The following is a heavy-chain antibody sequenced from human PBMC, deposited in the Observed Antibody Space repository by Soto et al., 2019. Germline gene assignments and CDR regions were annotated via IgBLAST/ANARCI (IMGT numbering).Heavy chain of an antibody. CDR2: IYHSGST. CDR1: GYSISSGYY. CDR3: ARDLGVVGATTKWIWSYWFDP. Sequence: SETLSLTCAVSGYSISSGYYWGWIRQPPGKGLEWIGGIYHSGSTYYNPSLKSRVTISVDTSKNQFSLKLSSVTAADTAVYYCARDLGVVGATTKWIWSYWFDPWGQGTLVTVSS. V-gene: IGHV4-38-2*02. D-gene: IGHD1-26*01. J-gene: IGHJ5*02.